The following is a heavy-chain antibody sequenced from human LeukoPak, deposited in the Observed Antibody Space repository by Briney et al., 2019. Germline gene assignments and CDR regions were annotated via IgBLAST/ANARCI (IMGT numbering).Heavy chain of an antibody. CDR1: GFTFSSYG. V-gene: IGHV3-33*06. CDR2: IWYDGSNK. Sequence: PGGSLRLSCAASGFTFSSYGMHWVRQAPGKGLEWVAVIWYDGSNKYYADSVKGRFTISRDNSKNTLYLQMNSLRAEDTAVYYCAEWEHRYSGSYHWGQGTLVTVSS. D-gene: IGHD1-26*01. J-gene: IGHJ5*02. CDR3: AEWEHRYSGSYH.